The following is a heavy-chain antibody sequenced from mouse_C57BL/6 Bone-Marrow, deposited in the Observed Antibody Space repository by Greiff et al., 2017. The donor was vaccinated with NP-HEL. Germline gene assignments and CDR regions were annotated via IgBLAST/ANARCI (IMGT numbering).Heavy chain of an antibody. CDR1: GYTFTSYG. CDR3: ERGTTVVGGY. J-gene: IGHJ3*01. CDR2: IYPRSGNT. D-gene: IGHD1-1*01. Sequence: VKLVESGAELARPGASVKLSCKASGYTFTSYGISWVKQRTGQGLEWIGEIYPRSGNTYYNEKFKGKATLTADKSSSTAYMELRSLTSEDSAVYFCERGTTVVGGYWGQGTLVTVSA. V-gene: IGHV1-81*01.